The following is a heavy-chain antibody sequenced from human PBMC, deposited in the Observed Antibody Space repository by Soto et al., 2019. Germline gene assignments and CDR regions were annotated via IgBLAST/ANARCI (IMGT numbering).Heavy chain of an antibody. V-gene: IGHV3-23*01. CDR1: GLTFSSSV. D-gene: IGHD6-25*01. CDR2: ISGSGGST. CDR3: AKTLRRGMDV. Sequence: LSLSSAASGLTFSSSVVSWGRQAPGKGLEWVSAISGSGGSTYYADSVKGRFTISRDNSKNTLYLQMNSLRAEDTAVYYCAKTLRRGMDVWGQGTTVTVSS. J-gene: IGHJ6*02.